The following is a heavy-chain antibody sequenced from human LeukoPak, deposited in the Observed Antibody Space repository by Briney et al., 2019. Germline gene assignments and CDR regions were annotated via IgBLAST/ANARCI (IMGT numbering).Heavy chain of an antibody. Sequence: GGSLRLSCAASGFTFSDYYMSWIRQAPGKGLEWVSYISSSGSTIYYADSVKGRFTISRDNAKNSLYLQMNSLRAEDTAVYYCARDSWTGCSSTSCFYFDYWGQGTLVTVSS. CDR2: ISSSGSTI. J-gene: IGHJ4*02. CDR1: GFTFSDYY. D-gene: IGHD2-2*01. CDR3: ARDSWTGCSSTSCFYFDY. V-gene: IGHV3-11*04.